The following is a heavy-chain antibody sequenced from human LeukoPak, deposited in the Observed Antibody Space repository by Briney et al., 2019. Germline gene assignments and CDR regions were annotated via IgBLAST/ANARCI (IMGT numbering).Heavy chain of an antibody. V-gene: IGHV3-23*01. CDR2: ISGSGGST. Sequence: PGGSLRLSCAASGFTFSSYAMSWVRQAPGKGLEWVSGISGSGGSTYYADSVKGRFTISRDNSKNTLYLQMNSLRAEDTAVFYCVKGKYNRDAFDIWGLGTMVTVSS. J-gene: IGHJ3*02. D-gene: IGHD6-6*01. CDR1: GFTFSSYA. CDR3: VKGKYNRDAFDI.